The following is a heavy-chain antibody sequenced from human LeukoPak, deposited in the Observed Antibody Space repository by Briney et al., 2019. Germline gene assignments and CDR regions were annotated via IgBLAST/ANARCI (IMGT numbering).Heavy chain of an antibody. J-gene: IGHJ3*02. D-gene: IGHD3-22*01. CDR1: GFTVSNNY. CDR2: IYSGGST. CDR3: ARDSRQDYYDSSGYLWFAFDI. Sequence: GGSLRLSCAASGFTVSNNYMSWVRQAPGKGLEWVSVIYSGGSTYYADSVKGRFTISGDNSKNTLYLKMNSLRAEDTAVYYCARDSRQDYYDSSGYLWFAFDIWGQGTMVTVSS. V-gene: IGHV3-53*01.